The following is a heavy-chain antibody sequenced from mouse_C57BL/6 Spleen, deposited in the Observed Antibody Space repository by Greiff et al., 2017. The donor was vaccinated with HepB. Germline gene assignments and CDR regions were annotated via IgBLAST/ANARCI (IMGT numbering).Heavy chain of an antibody. CDR2: INPNNGGT. J-gene: IGHJ4*01. CDR3: ARGGITTVVADAMDY. CDR1: GYTFTDYY. V-gene: IGHV1-26*01. Sequence: EVQLQQSGPELVKPGASVKISYKASGYTFTDYYMNWVKQSHGKSLEWIGDINPNNGGTSYNQKFKGKATLTVDKSTSTAYMELRSLTSEDSAVYYCARGGITTVVADAMDYWGQGTSVTVSS. D-gene: IGHD1-1*01.